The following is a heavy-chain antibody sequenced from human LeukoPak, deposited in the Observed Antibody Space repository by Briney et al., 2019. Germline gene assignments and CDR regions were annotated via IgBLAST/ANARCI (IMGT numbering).Heavy chain of an antibody. D-gene: IGHD6-13*01. V-gene: IGHV3-30*02. J-gene: IGHJ4*02. Sequence: GGSLRLSCAASGFTFSSYGMHWVRLAPGKGLEWVAFIRYDGSNKYYADSVKGRFTISRDNSKNTLYLQMNSLRAEDTAVYYCAKAVAAAGTLDYWGQGTLVTVSS. CDR2: IRYDGSNK. CDR3: AKAVAAAGTLDY. CDR1: GFTFSSYG.